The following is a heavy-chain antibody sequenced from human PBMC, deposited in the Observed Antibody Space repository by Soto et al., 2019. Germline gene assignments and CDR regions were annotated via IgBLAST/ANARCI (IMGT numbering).Heavy chain of an antibody. J-gene: IGHJ4*02. CDR2: INPNSGGT. CDR1: GYTLTVYY. Sequence: ASVKVSCKASGYTLTVYYMHWVRQAPGQGLEWMGWINPNSGGTNYAQKFQGRFTISRHNAKNSLFLQLDSIRAEDTAVYFCVRARSTDSRPDYWGRGTLVTVSS. CDR3: VRARSTDSRPDY. D-gene: IGHD3-22*01. V-gene: IGHV1-2*02.